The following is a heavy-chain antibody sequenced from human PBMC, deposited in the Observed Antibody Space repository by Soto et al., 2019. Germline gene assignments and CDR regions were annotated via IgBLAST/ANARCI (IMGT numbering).Heavy chain of an antibody. CDR1: GFTFSSYS. V-gene: IGHV3-48*02. Sequence: GGSLRLSCAASGFTFSSYSMNWVRQAPGKGLEWASYISSSSTIYYADSVKGRFTISRDNAKNSLYLQMNSLRDEDTAVYYCARDEALRYFDWLTHYYYYGMDVWGQGTTVTVSS. CDR2: ISSSSTI. CDR3: ARDEALRYFDWLTHYYYYGMDV. J-gene: IGHJ6*02. D-gene: IGHD3-9*01.